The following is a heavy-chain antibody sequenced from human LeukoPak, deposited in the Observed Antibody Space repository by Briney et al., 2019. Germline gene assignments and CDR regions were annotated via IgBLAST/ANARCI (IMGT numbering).Heavy chain of an antibody. CDR3: ARQEGGGYPYYMDV. CDR1: GSSISSSSYY. D-gene: IGHD3-22*01. J-gene: IGHJ6*03. V-gene: IGHV4-39*01. CDR2: IYYSGST. Sequence: TSETLSLTCTVSGSSISSSSYYWGWIRQPPGMGLEWIGSIYYSGSTYYNPSLKSRVTISVDTSKNQFSLKLSSVTAADTAVYYCARQEGGGYPYYMDVWGKGTTVTVSS.